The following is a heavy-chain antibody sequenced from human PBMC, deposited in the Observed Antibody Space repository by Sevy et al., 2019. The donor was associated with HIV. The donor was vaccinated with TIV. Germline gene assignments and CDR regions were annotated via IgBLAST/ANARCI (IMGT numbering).Heavy chain of an antibody. CDR2: IKQDGSEK. J-gene: IGHJ3*02. CDR3: ARGVYYYDSSAYFAFDI. CDR1: GFTFSSYW. V-gene: IGHV3-7*01. D-gene: IGHD3-22*01. Sequence: GGSLRLSCAASGFTFSSYWMNWVRQAPGKGLDWVANIKQDGSEKYYVDSVKGRFTISRDNAKNSLYLQMNSLRAEDTAVYYCARGVYYYDSSAYFAFDIWGRGTMVTVSS.